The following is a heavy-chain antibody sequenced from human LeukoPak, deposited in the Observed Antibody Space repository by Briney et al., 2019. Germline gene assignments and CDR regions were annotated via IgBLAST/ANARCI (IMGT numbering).Heavy chain of an antibody. CDR3: ARDCSSSGWSLDAFDI. D-gene: IGHD6-19*01. CDR1: GFTFSSYW. J-gene: IGHJ3*02. Sequence: GGSLRLSCAASGFTFSSYWTHWVRQAPGKGLVWVSRINSDGSSTSYADSVKGRFTISRDNAENTLYLQMNSLRAEDTAVYYCARDCSSSGWSLDAFDIWGQGTMVTVSS. CDR2: INSDGSST. V-gene: IGHV3-74*01.